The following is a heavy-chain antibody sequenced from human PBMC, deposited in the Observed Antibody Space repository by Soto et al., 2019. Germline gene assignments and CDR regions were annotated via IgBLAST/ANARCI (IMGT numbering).Heavy chain of an antibody. CDR1: GFTFSSYA. Sequence: QSGGSLRLSXAASGFTFSSYAMGWVRQGPGKGLEWVAVVSIGGSTHYADSVRGRFTISRDNSKNTLSLQMNSLTAEDTAVYFCAKRRGAGGHFDYWGQGALVTVSS. J-gene: IGHJ4*02. CDR2: VSIGGST. D-gene: IGHD2-15*01. CDR3: AKRRGAGGHFDY. V-gene: IGHV3-23*01.